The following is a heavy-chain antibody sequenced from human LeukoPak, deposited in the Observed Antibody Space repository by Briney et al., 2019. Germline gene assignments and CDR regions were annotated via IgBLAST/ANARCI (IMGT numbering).Heavy chain of an antibody. D-gene: IGHD2-15*01. CDR1: GGSVSSYY. CDR2: IYYSGST. Sequence: SETLSLTCTVSGGSVSSYYWSWIRQPPGKGLEWIGYIYYSGSTNYNPSLKSRVTISVDTSKNQFSLKLSSVTAADTAVYYCASLGYCSGGSCYGELDYWGQGTLVTVSS. J-gene: IGHJ4*02. CDR3: ASLGYCSGGSCYGELDY. V-gene: IGHV4-59*08.